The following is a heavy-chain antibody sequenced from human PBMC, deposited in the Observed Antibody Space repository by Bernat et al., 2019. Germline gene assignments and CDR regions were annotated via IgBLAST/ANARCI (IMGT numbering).Heavy chain of an antibody. J-gene: IGHJ5*02. Sequence: EVQLVESGGGLVQPGRSLRLSCTASGFTFGDYAMSWFRQAPGKGLEWVGFIRSKAYGGTTEYAASVKGRFTISRDDSKSIAYLQMNSLKTEDTAVYYCTRDILHKYYYDTAAFDPWGQGTLVTVSS. CDR3: TRDILHKYYYDTAAFDP. CDR1: GFTFGDYA. V-gene: IGHV3-49*03. CDR2: IRSKAYGGTT. D-gene: IGHD3-22*01.